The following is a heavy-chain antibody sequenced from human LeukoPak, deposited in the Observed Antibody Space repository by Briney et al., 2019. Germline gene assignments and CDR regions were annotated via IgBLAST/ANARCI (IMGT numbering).Heavy chain of an antibody. V-gene: IGHV3-48*03. CDR3: ARESASDFWSGYYKGGYYYYGMDV. CDR2: ISSSGSTI. CDR1: GFTFSSYV. Sequence: GGSLRLSFAASGFTFSSYVMNWVRQAPGKGLEWVSYISSSGSTIYYADSVKGRFTISRDNAKNSLYLQMNSLRAEDTAGYYCARESASDFWSGYYKGGYYYYGMDVWGQGTTVTVSS. J-gene: IGHJ6*02. D-gene: IGHD3-3*01.